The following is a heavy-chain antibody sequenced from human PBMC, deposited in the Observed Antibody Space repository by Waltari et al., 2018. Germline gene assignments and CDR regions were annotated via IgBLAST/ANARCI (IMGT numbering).Heavy chain of an antibody. Sequence: EVRLVESGGGLVRLGWALNRYCAGSAFILSQLGITWVRQGPGKGLEWVSSISSIGRYVYYADSVKGRFTISRDDSKNSLYLQMNSLRAEDAAVYYCARGMTSVTRGDYFDYWGQGTLVTVSS. CDR1: AFILSQLG. CDR2: ISSIGRYV. D-gene: IGHD4-17*01. CDR3: ARGMTSVTRGDYFDY. J-gene: IGHJ4*02. V-gene: IGHV3-21*01.